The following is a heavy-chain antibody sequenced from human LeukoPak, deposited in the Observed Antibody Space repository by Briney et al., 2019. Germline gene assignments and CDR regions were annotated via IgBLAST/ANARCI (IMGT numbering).Heavy chain of an antibody. Sequence: PSETLSLTCTVSGGSISSGGYYWSWIRQPPGKGLEWIGYIYHSGSTYYNPSLKSRVTISVDRSKNQFSLKLSSVTAADTAVYYCAMARALVRGLILYGMDVWGQGTTVTVSS. CDR3: AMARALVRGLILYGMDV. V-gene: IGHV4-30-2*01. J-gene: IGHJ6*02. CDR2: IYHSGST. CDR1: GGSISSGGYY. D-gene: IGHD3-10*01.